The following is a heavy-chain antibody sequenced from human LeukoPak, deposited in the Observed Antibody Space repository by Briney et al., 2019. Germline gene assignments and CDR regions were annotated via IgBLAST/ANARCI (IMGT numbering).Heavy chain of an antibody. CDR1: GFRINNYG. J-gene: IGHJ4*02. D-gene: IGHD6-6*01. CDR3: SRDFYGSSPSPIDY. Sequence: PGGSLRLSCAVSGFRINNYGMTWVRQAPGKGLEWVGFIRSKVYTGTTEYAASVKGRFTVSRDDSKSIAYLQMNSLKTEDTAVYYCSRDFYGSSPSPIDYWGQGTLVTVSS. CDR2: IRSKVYTGTT. V-gene: IGHV3-49*04.